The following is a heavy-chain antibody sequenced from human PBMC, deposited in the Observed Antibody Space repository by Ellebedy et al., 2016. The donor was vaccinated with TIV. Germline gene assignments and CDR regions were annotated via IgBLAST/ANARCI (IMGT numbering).Heavy chain of an antibody. CDR3: ASNADQGY. V-gene: IGHV3-53*01. CDR1: SAFIVSHEY. J-gene: IGHJ4*02. Sequence: GESLKISXAASSAFIVSHEYMNWVRQAPGKGLEWISLIFSGGGIQYADSVKGRFTISRDHSKNTLYLQINSLRVDDTAVYYCASNADQGYWGQGTLVTVSS. CDR2: IFSGGGI.